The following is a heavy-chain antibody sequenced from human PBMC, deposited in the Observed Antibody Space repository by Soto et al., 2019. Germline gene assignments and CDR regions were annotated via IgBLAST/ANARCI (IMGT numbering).Heavy chain of an antibody. CDR2: ISGSGDST. CDR1: GFTFSSYA. D-gene: IGHD6-13*01. CDR3: ARRGPGTYFDY. V-gene: IGHV3-23*01. J-gene: IGHJ4*02. Sequence: EVQLLDSGGGLVQPGGSLRLSCAASGFTFSSYAMNWVRQAPGKGLEWVLVISGSGDSTYYADSVKGRFTISRDNSKNTLYLQMNSLRTEDTAVYYCARRGPGTYFDYWGQGTLVTVSS.